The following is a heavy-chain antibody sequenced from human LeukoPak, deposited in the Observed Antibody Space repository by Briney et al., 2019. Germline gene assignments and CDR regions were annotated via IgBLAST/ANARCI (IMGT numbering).Heavy chain of an antibody. CDR1: GGSISSCDYY. CDR3: ARHDYSNYYYGMDV. J-gene: IGHJ6*02. D-gene: IGHD4-11*01. CDR2: IYYSGST. V-gene: IGHV4-30-4*01. Sequence: SQTLSLTCTVSGGSISSCDYYWSWIRQPPGKGLEWIGYIYYSGSTYYNPSLKSRVTISVDTSKNQFSLKLSSVTAADTAVYYCARHDYSNYYYGMDVWGQGTTVTVSS.